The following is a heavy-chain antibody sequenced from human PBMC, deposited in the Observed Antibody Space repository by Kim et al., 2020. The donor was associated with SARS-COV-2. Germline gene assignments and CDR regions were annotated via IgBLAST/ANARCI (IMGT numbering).Heavy chain of an antibody. CDR3: ARGHCSGGSCYYYYGMDV. J-gene: IGHJ6*02. CDR2: ISSSSSTI. CDR1: GFTFSSYS. Sequence: GGSLRLSCAASGFTFSSYSMNWVRQAPGKGLEWVSYISSSSSTIYYADSVKGRFTISRDNAKNSLYLQMNSLRDEDTAVYYCARGHCSGGSCYYYYGMDVWGQGTTVTVSS. V-gene: IGHV3-48*02. D-gene: IGHD2-15*01.